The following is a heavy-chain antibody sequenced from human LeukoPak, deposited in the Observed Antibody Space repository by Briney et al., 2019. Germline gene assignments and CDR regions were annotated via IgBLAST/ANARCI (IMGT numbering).Heavy chain of an antibody. J-gene: IGHJ6*03. D-gene: IGHD3-16*01. V-gene: IGHV3-21*05. CDR3: ARDLTSAYWSPGGYYYYMDV. CDR2: ITSRSAFT. Sequence: GGSLRLSCVGSGFSFSEYSMNWVRQSPGKGLEWISYITSRSAFTYFAGSVKGRFTISRDDARNSVYLHLNALRVDDTAVYYCARDLTSAYWSPGGYYYYMDVWGKGTAVTVSS. CDR1: GFSFSEYS.